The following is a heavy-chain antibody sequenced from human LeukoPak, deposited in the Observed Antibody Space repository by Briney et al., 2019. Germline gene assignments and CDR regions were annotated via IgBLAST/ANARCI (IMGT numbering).Heavy chain of an antibody. CDR2: INPNSGLA. CDR1: GYTFTGYY. V-gene: IGHV1-2*02. CDR3: ARGEMSTITIDC. Sequence: ASVNVSCKASGYTFTGYYIHWVRQAPGQGLEWMGWINPNSGLANYAQRFQVRVTVTRDTPISTAYMEVSRLRSDDTAVYYCARGEMSTITIDCWGQGTLVTVSS. J-gene: IGHJ4*02. D-gene: IGHD5-24*01.